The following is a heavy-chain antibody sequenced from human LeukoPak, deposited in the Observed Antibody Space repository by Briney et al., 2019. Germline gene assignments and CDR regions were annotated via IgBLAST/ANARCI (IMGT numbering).Heavy chain of an antibody. J-gene: IGHJ4*02. CDR3: ATRGYYDSSGYIVY. D-gene: IGHD3-22*01. V-gene: IGHV3-23*01. CDR1: GFTLSSYA. Sequence: GGSLRLSCAASGFTLSSYAMSWGRQAPGKGLEWVSAISDSGNTYHADSVKGRFTISRDSSKNTLFLQMNRLRAEDTAVYYCATRGYYDSSGYIVYWGQGTLVTVSS. CDR2: ISDSGNT.